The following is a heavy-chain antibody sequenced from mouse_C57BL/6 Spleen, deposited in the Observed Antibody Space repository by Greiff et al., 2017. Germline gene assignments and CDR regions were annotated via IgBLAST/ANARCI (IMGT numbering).Heavy chain of an antibody. CDR3: AADYYGGSNQAMAY. D-gene: IGHD1-1*01. V-gene: IGHV1-4*01. Sequence: VQLQQSGAELVKPGASVKMSCKASGYTFTGYSMNWVKQRPGQGLEWIGCINPCSGYTYYNQKFKDKATLTADKSSSTAYMLLSSLTSEDSAVYYCAADYYGGSNQAMAYWGQGTLVTVSA. J-gene: IGHJ3*01. CDR2: INPCSGYT. CDR1: GYTFTGYS.